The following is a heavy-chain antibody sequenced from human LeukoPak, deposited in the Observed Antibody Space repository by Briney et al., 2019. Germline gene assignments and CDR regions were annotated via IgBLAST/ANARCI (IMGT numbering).Heavy chain of an antibody. CDR1: GGSISSSSSY. CDR3: ARYRNCGSDCYDAFDI. J-gene: IGHJ3*02. V-gene: IGHV4-39*07. CDR2: IFYTGTT. D-gene: IGHD2-21*02. Sequence: SETLSLTCSVSGGSISSSSSYWGWIRQPPGKGLEWIASIFYTGTTYYNPSLKSRVTILVDTSKNQFYLKVSSVTAADTAVYYCARYRNCGSDCYDAFDIWGQGTMVTVSS.